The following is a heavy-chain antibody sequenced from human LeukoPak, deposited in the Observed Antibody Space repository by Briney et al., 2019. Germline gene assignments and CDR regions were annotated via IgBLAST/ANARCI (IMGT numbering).Heavy chain of an antibody. CDR3: ARRSYCGGDCYSDY. Sequence: RGESLQISCKGSGYSFSNYWIGWARQMAGKGLEWMGIIYPGDSDTRYSPSFQGQVTISADKSISTAYLQWSSLKASDTAMYYCARRSYCGGDCYSDYWGQGTLVTVSS. J-gene: IGHJ4*02. CDR2: IYPGDSDT. CDR1: GYSFSNYW. D-gene: IGHD2-21*02. V-gene: IGHV5-51*01.